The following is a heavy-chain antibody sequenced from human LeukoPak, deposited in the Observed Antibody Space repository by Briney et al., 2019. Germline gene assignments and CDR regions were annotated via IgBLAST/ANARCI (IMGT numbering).Heavy chain of an antibody. J-gene: IGHJ6*02. Sequence: GASVKVSCKASGYIFTNYGISWVRQAPGQGLEWMGYIIAYNGNTNYAQNFQGRVTMTTDTSTSTAYMELRSLRSDDTAVYYCARDLVRGRRKWENNGMDVWGRGTRVTVSS. CDR3: ARDLVRGRRKWENNGMDV. CDR2: IIAYNGNT. V-gene: IGHV1-18*01. CDR1: GYIFTNYG. D-gene: IGHD1-26*01.